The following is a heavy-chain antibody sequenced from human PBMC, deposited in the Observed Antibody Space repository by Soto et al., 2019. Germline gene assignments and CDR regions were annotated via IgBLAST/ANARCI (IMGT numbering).Heavy chain of an antibody. Sequence: QVQLVESGGGVVQSGRSLRLSCAASGFTFSNYGVHWVRQAPGKGLEWVAVIWYDGTSKYYADSVKGRFTISRDNSKNMLYLQINSLRAEATAVYYGARGPGTTDYFDYWGQGTLVTVSS. CDR1: GFTFSNYG. V-gene: IGHV3-33*01. D-gene: IGHD1-7*01. CDR2: IWYDGTSK. CDR3: ARGPGTTDYFDY. J-gene: IGHJ4*02.